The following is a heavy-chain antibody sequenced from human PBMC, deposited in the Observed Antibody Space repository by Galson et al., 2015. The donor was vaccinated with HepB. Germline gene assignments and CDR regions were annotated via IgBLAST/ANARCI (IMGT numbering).Heavy chain of an antibody. CDR3: ARRQIYGSGSYSMDV. V-gene: IGHV5-51*01. CDR1: GSRFSMYW. CDR2: IYPSASET. D-gene: IGHD3-22*01. Sequence: QSGAEVKKPGESLKISCEASGSRFSMYWIGWVRQMPGRGLEWMGSIYPSASETRYSPSFQGQVTISVDKSSSTAYLQWSSLKASDTAMYYCARRQIYGSGSYSMDVWGQGTTVTVSS. J-gene: IGHJ6*02.